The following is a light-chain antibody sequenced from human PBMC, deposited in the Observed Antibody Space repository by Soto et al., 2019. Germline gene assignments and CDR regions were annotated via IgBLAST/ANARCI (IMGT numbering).Light chain of an antibody. J-gene: IGLJ1*01. CDR3: CSYTGISTYV. V-gene: IGLV2-14*01. CDR2: EVS. CDR1: SSDVGGYNY. Sequence: QSALTQPASVSGSPGQSITISCTGTSSDVGGYNYVSWYQQHPAKAPKLMIYEVSNRPSGVSNRFSGSKSGNTASLTISGLQAEDEADYYFCSYTGISTYVFGTGTKLTVL.